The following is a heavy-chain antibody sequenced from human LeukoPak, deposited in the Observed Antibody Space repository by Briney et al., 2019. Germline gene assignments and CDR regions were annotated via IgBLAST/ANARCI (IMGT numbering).Heavy chain of an antibody. J-gene: IGHJ4*02. D-gene: IGHD2-21*02. CDR2: IYTSGST. Sequence: PSETLSLTCTVSGGSISSYYWSWIRQPPGEGLEWIGYIYTSGSTNYNPSLKSRVTISVDTSKNQFSLKLSSVTAADTALYYCATLRGASTAVFDSWGQGTLVTVSS. CDR1: GGSISSYY. V-gene: IGHV4-4*09. CDR3: ATLRGASTAVFDS.